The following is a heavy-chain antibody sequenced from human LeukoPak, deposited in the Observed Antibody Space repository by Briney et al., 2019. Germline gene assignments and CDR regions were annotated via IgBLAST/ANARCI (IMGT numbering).Heavy chain of an antibody. J-gene: IGHJ4*02. Sequence: ASVKVSCKVSGYTLTELSMHWVRQAPGKGLEWMGGFDPEDGETIYAQKFQGRVTMTEDTSTDTAYMELSSLRSEDTAVYYCATSGRDGYNLGYWGQGTPVTVSS. V-gene: IGHV1-24*01. CDR3: ATSGRDGYNLGY. CDR2: FDPEDGET. CDR1: GYTLTELS. D-gene: IGHD5-24*01.